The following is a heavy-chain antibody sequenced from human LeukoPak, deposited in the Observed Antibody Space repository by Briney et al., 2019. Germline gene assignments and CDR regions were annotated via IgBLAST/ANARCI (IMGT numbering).Heavy chain of an antibody. V-gene: IGHV3-30-3*01. J-gene: IGHJ4*02. Sequence: GGSLRLSCAASGFTFSSYAMHWVRQAPGKGLEWVAVISYDGSNKYYADSVKGRFTISRDNSKNTLYLQMNSLRAEDTAVYYCARARGTTVSFAVWGQGTLVTVSS. CDR1: GFTFSSYA. D-gene: IGHD4-11*01. CDR3: ARARGTTVSFAV. CDR2: ISYDGSNK.